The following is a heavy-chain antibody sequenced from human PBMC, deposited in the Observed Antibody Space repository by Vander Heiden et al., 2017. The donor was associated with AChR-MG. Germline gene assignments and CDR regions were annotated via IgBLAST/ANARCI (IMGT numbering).Heavy chain of an antibody. J-gene: IGHJ5*02. CDR1: GFTFSSYS. D-gene: IGHD4-17*01. CDR3: ARDNIGTVGRWFDP. V-gene: IGHV3-21*01. Sequence: EVQLVESGGGVVKPGGPLRLSCAASGFTFSSYSMNWVRQAPGKVMEWVSSISRSSSYIYYADSVKGRFTISRDNAKNSLYLQMNSLRAEDTAVYYCARDNIGTVGRWFDPWGQGTLVTVSS. CDR2: ISRSSSYI.